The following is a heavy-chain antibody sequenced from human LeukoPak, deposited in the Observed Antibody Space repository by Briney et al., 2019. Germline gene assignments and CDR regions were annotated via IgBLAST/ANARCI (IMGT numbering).Heavy chain of an antibody. CDR3: ASTYMVRGVSHWYFDL. J-gene: IGHJ2*01. Sequence: GGSLRLSCAASGFTFSSYSMNWVRQAPGKGLEWVSSISSSSSYIYYADSVKGRFTISRDNAKNSLYLQMNSLRAEDTAVYYCASTYMVRGVSHWYFDLWGRGTLVTVSS. CDR1: GFTFSSYS. D-gene: IGHD3-10*01. V-gene: IGHV3-21*01. CDR2: ISSSSSYI.